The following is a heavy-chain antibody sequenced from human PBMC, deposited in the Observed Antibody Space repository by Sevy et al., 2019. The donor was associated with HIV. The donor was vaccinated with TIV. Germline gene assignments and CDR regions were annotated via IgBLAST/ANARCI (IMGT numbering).Heavy chain of an antibody. CDR2: ISSSSSYI. J-gene: IGHJ5*02. CDR1: GFTFSSYS. D-gene: IGHD3-3*01. V-gene: IGHV3-21*01. CDR3: ARDPNYDFWSGYYTGRGPWFDP. Sequence: GGSLRLSCAASGFTFSSYSMNWVRQAPGKGLEWVSSISSSSSYIYYADSVKGRFTISRDNAKNSLYRQMNSLRAEDTAVYYCARDPNYDFWSGYYTGRGPWFDPWGQGTLVTVSS.